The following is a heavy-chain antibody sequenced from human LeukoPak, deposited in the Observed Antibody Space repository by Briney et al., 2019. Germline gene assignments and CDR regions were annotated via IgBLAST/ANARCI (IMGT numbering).Heavy chain of an antibody. J-gene: IGHJ4*02. V-gene: IGHV1-18*01. Sequence: ASVKVSCKASGHNVFSYGFSWVRQAPGQGLEWMGWISAYNGHTNYAQNFQGRVTMTTDTSTRTAYMELRSLRSDDTAVYYCARGYVVVPLDFWGQGTLVTVSS. CDR2: ISAYNGHT. D-gene: IGHD3-9*01. CDR3: ARGYVVVPLDF. CDR1: GHNVFSYG.